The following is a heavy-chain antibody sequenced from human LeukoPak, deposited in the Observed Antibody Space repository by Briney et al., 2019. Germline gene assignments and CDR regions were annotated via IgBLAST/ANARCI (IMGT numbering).Heavy chain of an antibody. CDR2: IRSSGDST. D-gene: IGHD2-2*01. J-gene: IGHJ3*02. V-gene: IGHV3-23*01. Sequence: GGSLRLSCAASGLTFSRMRWVRQAPGKGLEWVSGIRSSGDSTYYADSVKGRFTISRDNSKNTLYLQMNSLRAEDTAVYYCAREDASAFDIWGQGTMVTVSS. CDR1: GLTFSR. CDR3: AREDASAFDI.